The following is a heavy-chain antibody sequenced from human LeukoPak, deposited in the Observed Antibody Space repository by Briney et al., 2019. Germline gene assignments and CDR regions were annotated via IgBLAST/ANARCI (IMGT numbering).Heavy chain of an antibody. CDR3: ASSELGYCSGGSCSYFDY. CDR2: IDPSDSYT. CDR1: GYSFTSYW. J-gene: IGHJ4*02. D-gene: IGHD2-15*01. V-gene: IGHV5-10-1*01. Sequence: GESQRISCKGSGYSFTSYWISWVRQMPGKGLEWMGRIDPSDSYTNYSPSFQGHVTISADKSISTAYLQWSSLKASDTAMYYCASSELGYCSGGSCSYFDYWGQGTLVTVSS.